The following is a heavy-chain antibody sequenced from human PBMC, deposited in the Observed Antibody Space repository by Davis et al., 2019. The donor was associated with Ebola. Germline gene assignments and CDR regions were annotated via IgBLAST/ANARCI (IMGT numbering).Heavy chain of an antibody. CDR2: ISWDGKAA. CDR1: GFTFDDYT. CDR3: AKRGRQGRGTTDFDN. Sequence: GGSLRLSCAASGFTFDDYTMHWVRQAPGKGLEWVALISWDGKAAYYADSVKGRFTISRDNSRNTLDLQMSDVRAEDTAIYYCAKRGRQGRGTTDFDNWGQGTRVTVSS. V-gene: IGHV3-43*01. J-gene: IGHJ4*02. D-gene: IGHD1-7*01.